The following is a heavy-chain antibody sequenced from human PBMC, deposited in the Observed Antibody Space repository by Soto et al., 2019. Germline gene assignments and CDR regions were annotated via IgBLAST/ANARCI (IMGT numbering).Heavy chain of an antibody. J-gene: IGHJ4*02. Sequence: SETLCLACVFSGYSIRSGYYGGWIRQPPGKGLEWIGSIYHSGSTYYNPSLKSRVTISVDTSRNQFSLKLTSVTAADTAMYYCARAYCSSTSCPFDYWGQGTLVTVSS. CDR1: GYSIRSGYY. V-gene: IGHV4-38-2*01. CDR2: IYHSGST. D-gene: IGHD2-2*01. CDR3: ARAYCSSTSCPFDY.